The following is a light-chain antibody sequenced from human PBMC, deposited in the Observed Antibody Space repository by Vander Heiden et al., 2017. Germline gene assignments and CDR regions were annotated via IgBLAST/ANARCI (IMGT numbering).Light chain of an antibody. CDR3: QQYYSAPPT. Sequence: DIVMTQSPDALAVSLGERATLNCKSSQSVLYSSNNKNYLAWYQQKPGQPPKLLIYWTSTRNSGVPDRFSGSGSGTDFTLTISSLQAEDVAVYYCQQYYSAPPTFGGGTKVEIK. J-gene: IGKJ4*01. V-gene: IGKV4-1*01. CDR2: WTS. CDR1: QSVLYSSNNKNY.